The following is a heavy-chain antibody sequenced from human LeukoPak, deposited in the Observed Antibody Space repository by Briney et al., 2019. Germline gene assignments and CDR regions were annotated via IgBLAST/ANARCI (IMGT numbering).Heavy chain of an antibody. D-gene: IGHD3-22*01. CDR1: GFTFSSYA. V-gene: IGHV3-23*01. J-gene: IGHJ4*02. Sequence: GGSLRLSCAASGFTFSSYAMSWVRQAPGKGLEWVSAISGSGSSTYYADSVKGRFTISRDNSKNTLYLQMNSLRAEDTAVYYCAKRGYDSSGYNYWGQGTLVTVSS. CDR3: AKRGYDSSGYNY. CDR2: ISGSGSST.